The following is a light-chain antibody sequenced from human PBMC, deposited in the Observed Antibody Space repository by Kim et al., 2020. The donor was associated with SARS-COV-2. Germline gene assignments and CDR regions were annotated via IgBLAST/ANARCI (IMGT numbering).Light chain of an antibody. CDR3: SSYTTTNIYV. J-gene: IGLJ1*01. V-gene: IGLV2-14*03. Sequence: SLHLSCCGTSINKVASYYVSWYQQPPGTAPKLMIYDVHARPSGVSDRFSGSKSGNTASLTISGLQAEDEADYYCSSYTTTNIYVFGAGTKVTVL. CDR2: DVH. CDR1: SINKVASYY.